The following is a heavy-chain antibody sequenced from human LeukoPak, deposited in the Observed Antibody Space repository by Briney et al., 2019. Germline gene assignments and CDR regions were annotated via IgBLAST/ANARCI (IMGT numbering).Heavy chain of an antibody. CDR1: GGSISSDY. D-gene: IGHD2-15*01. CDR3: AREYCSGGSCRFDY. CDR2: IYTSGST. V-gene: IGHV4-4*07. J-gene: IGHJ4*02. Sequence: SETLSLTCTVSGGSISSDYWSWIRQPAGKGLEWIGRIYTSGSTNYNPSLKSRVTMSVDTSKNQFSLKLSSVTAADTAVYYCAREYCSGGSCRFDYWGQGTLVTVSS.